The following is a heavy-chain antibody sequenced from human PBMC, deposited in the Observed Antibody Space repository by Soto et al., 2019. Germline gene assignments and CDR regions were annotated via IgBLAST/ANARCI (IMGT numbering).Heavy chain of an antibody. CDR1: GGTFSSYA. D-gene: IGHD3-22*01. CDR3: ANQYYYDSSGYYLGAFDI. V-gene: IGHV1-69*13. CDR2: IIPIFGTA. Sequence: GASVKVSCKASGGTFSSYAISWVRQAPGQGLEWMGGIIPIFGTANYAQKFQGRVTITADESTSTAYMELSSLRSEDTAVYYCANQYYYDSSGYYLGAFDIWGQGTMVTVS. J-gene: IGHJ3*02.